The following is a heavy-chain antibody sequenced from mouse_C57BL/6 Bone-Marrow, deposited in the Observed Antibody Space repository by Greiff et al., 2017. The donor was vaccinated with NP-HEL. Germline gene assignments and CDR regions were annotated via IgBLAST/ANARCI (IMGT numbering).Heavy chain of an antibody. D-gene: IGHD4-1*01. J-gene: IGHJ4*01. V-gene: IGHV5-6*01. CDR3: ARPLTGYAMDY. Sequence: EVQGVESGGDLVKPGGSLKLSCAASGFTFSSYGMSWVRQTPDKRLEWVATISSGGSYTYYPDSVKGRFTISRDNAKNTLYLQMSSLKSEDTAMYYCARPLTGYAMDYWGQGTSVTVSS. CDR2: ISSGGSYT. CDR1: GFTFSSYG.